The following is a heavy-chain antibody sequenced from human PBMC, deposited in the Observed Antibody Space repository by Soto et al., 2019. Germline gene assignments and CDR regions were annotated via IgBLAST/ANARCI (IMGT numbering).Heavy chain of an antibody. CDR2: IWYDASHK. CDR1: GFTFNNYG. D-gene: IGHD3-16*01. Sequence: QVQVVESGGGVVQPGTSLRLSCAASGFTFNNYGMHWVRQAPGKRLEWVAVIWYDASHKYYADSVKGRFTISRDNSKNTLYLQMSSLRGEDTAVYYCARDKTFGGTIGSAFDSWGQGTLVTVSS. CDR3: ARDKTFGGTIGSAFDS. V-gene: IGHV3-33*01. J-gene: IGHJ4*02.